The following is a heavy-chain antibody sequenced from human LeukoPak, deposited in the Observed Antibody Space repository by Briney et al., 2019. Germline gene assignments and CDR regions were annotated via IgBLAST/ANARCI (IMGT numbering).Heavy chain of an antibody. CDR2: IYTSGST. Sequence: MSSETLSLTCTVSGGSISSYYWSWIRQPPGKGLEWIGRIYTSGSTNYNPSLKSRVTISVDTSKNQFSLKLSSVTAADTAVYYCARLGGRAADYWGQGTLVTVSS. J-gene: IGHJ4*02. CDR1: GGSISSYY. CDR3: ARLGGRAADY. D-gene: IGHD3-16*01. V-gene: IGHV4-4*08.